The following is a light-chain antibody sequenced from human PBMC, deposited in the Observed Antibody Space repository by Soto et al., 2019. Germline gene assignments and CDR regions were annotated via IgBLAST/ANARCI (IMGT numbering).Light chain of an antibody. CDR1: QSVGIY. V-gene: IGKV3-11*01. CDR2: GAS. CDR3: QQRSSWPLT. Sequence: EIVLTQYPATLSLSPGERATLSCMASQSVGIYLAWYQQKPGQAPRLLIDGASNRATGIPARFSGSGSGTDFTLTISSLEPEDFAVYFCQQRSSWPLTFGGGTKVDIK. J-gene: IGKJ4*02.